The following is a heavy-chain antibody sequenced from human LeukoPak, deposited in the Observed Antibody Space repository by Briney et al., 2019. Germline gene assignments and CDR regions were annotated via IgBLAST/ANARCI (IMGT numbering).Heavy chain of an antibody. CDR3: ARVGCSSTSCYEFDY. Sequence: PGGCLRLACAAPGLTFSDSYMSSIRQATGEGLEWVSYISSSRRTISCADSLKGRFTISGDNPKNSLYTQMNSLSAEDTAVYYWARVGCSSTSCYEFDYWGQGTLVTVSS. CDR1: GLTFSDSY. CDR2: ISSSRRTI. D-gene: IGHD2-2*01. V-gene: IGHV3-11*04. J-gene: IGHJ4*02.